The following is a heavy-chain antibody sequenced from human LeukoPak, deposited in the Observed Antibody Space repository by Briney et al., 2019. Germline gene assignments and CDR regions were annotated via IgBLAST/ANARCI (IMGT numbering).Heavy chain of an antibody. CDR3: ARGTGYGTS. D-gene: IGHD1-14*01. V-gene: IGHV3-74*01. CDR1: GFTFSNYW. CDR2: TDSDGSST. J-gene: IGHJ4*02. Sequence: GGSLRLSCAASGFTFSNYWMHWVRQAPGKGLVWVSRTDSDGSSTNYADSVKGRFTISRDNAKNTLYLQMNSLRAEDTAVYYCARGTGYGTSWGQGTLVTVSS.